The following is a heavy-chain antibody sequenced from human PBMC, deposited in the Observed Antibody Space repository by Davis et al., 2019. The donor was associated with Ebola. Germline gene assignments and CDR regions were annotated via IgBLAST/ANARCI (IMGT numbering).Heavy chain of an antibody. Sequence: SGPTLVTPTQTLTLTCAFSGFSLSDSQVGIAWFRQSPGKAPEWLALIYWDEDKRYRSSLESRLTITKDPSKDQVVLTMTNMDPVDTATYYCAHKSLPAAFFDSWGQGVLVTVS. CDR2: IYWDEDK. CDR3: AHKSLPAAFFDS. J-gene: IGHJ4*02. V-gene: IGHV2-5*02. D-gene: IGHD2-2*01. CDR1: GFSLSDSQVG.